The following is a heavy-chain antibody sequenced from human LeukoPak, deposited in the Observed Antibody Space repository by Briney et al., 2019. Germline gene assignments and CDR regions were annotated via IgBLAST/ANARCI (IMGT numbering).Heavy chain of an antibody. CDR2: IYHSGST. CDR1: GDSISSSSYY. D-gene: IGHD3-16*01. V-gene: IGHV4-39*01. J-gene: IGHJ4*02. CDR3: ARHSRLQPTLGGYFDY. Sequence: PSETLSLTSTVSGDSISSSSYYWGWIRQPPGKGLEWIGSIYHSGSTYYNPSLKSRVTISVDTSKNQFSLKLSSVTAADTAVYYCARHSRLQPTLGGYFDYWGQGTLVTVSS.